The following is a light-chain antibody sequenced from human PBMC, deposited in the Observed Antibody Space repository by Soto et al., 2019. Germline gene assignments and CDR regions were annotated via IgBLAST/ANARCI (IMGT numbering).Light chain of an antibody. CDR2: AAS. V-gene: IGKV1-12*01. J-gene: IGKJ1*01. CDR3: QQATSFPRT. Sequence: DIQMIQSPSFVSASVGDRVTISCRASQGITSWLAWYQQKPGKAPKLLIYAASTLQGGVPSRFSGSGSGTEFTLTISSLQPEDFATYYCQQATSFPRTFGQGTKVDIK. CDR1: QGITSW.